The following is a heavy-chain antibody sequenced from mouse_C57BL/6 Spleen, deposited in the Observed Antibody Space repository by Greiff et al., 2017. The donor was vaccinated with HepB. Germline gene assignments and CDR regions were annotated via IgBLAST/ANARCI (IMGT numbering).Heavy chain of an antibody. CDR1: GFTFSSYG. V-gene: IGHV5-6*01. J-gene: IGHJ3*01. CDR3: ARHDYGYAFAY. D-gene: IGHD2-2*01. CDR2: ISSGGSYT. Sequence: EVKLVESGGDLVKPGGSLKLSCAASGFTFSSYGMSWVRQTPDKRLEWVATISSGGSYTYYPDSVKGRFTISRDNAKNTLYLQMSSLKSEDTAMYYCARHDYGYAFAYWGQGTLVTVSA.